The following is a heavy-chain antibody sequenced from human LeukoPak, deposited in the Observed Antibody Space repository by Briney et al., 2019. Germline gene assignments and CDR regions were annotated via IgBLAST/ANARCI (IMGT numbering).Heavy chain of an antibody. Sequence: GGSLRLSCAASGFTFSSYAMGWVRQAPGKGLEWVSSISGGGGVTYYADSVKGRFTISRDNSKNTLYLQMNSLSAEDTAVYYCAKDPRVATIEIFDYWGQGTLVTVSS. CDR3: AKDPRVATIEIFDY. V-gene: IGHV3-23*01. CDR2: ISGGGGVT. CDR1: GFTFSSYA. J-gene: IGHJ4*02. D-gene: IGHD5-12*01.